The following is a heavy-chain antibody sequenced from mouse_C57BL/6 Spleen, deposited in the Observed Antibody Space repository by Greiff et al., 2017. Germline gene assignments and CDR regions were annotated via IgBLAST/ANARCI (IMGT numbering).Heavy chain of an antibody. CDR1: GFTFSDYY. CDR3: ARGGDYYYGSRGYWYFDV. V-gene: IGHV5-12*01. CDR2: ISNGGGST. Sequence: EVQGVESGGGLVQPGGSLKLSCAASGFTFSDYYMYWVRQTPEKRLEWVAYISNGGGSTYYPDTVKGRFTISRDNAKTTLYLQMSRLKSEDTAMYYCARGGDYYYGSRGYWYFDVWGTGTTVTVSS. J-gene: IGHJ1*03. D-gene: IGHD1-1*01.